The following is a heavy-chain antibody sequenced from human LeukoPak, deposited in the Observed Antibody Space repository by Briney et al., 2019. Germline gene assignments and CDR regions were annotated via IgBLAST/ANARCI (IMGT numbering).Heavy chain of an antibody. J-gene: IGHJ6*02. V-gene: IGHV3-66*01. D-gene: IGHD6-19*01. Sequence: RPGGSLRLSCAASGLTVSSNYMSWVRQAPGKGLEWVSVIYSGDSTYYADSVKGRFTISRDNSKNTLYLQMNTLRAEDTAVYYCARLGQGLPPSYYFGMDVWGQGTTVTV. CDR1: GLTVSSNY. CDR3: ARLGQGLPPSYYFGMDV. CDR2: IYSGDST.